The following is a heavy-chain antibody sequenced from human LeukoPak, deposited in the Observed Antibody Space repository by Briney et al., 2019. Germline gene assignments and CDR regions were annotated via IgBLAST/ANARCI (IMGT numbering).Heavy chain of an antibody. J-gene: IGHJ4*02. CDR3: ARDHRVRGFDY. D-gene: IGHD3-10*01. Sequence: ETLSLTCTVSGASIRSHYWSWIRQSPGKGLEWVSVIYNGGSTYYAASVKGRFTISRHNSKNTLYLQMNSLRAEDTAVYYCARDHRVRGFDYWGQGTLVTVSS. CDR2: IYNGGST. V-gene: IGHV3-53*04. CDR1: GASIRSHY.